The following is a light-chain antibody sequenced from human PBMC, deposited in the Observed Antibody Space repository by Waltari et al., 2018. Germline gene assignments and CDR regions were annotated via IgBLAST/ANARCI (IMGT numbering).Light chain of an antibody. CDR1: QSVSNNY. CDR3: QEHGTSPYT. V-gene: IGKV3-20*01. CDR2: GAS. J-gene: IGKJ2*01. Sequence: EVVLTQSPGTLSLSPGARATLSCRASQSVSNNYLAWYQQKPGRAPRLLIYGASSRAACIPDRVSGGGSETDFTLTISRLEPEDFAVYYCQEHGTSPYTFGQGTKLEIK.